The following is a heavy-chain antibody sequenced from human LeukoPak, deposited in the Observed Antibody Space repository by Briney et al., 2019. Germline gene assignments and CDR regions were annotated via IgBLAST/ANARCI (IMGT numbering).Heavy chain of an antibody. CDR1: GFPFCSYG. V-gene: IGHV3-30*02. D-gene: IGHD3-3*01. J-gene: IGHJ3*02. Sequence: GGSVSLSCALSGFPFCSYGVLGVRQAPDEGLVWVGFIRYDGSNKYYAYSVKGRFTIARDNSKNTLYLQMNSLRAEDTAVYYCYVLEWLFSNAFDIWGQGTMVTVSS. CDR2: IRYDGSNK. CDR3: YVLEWLFSNAFDI.